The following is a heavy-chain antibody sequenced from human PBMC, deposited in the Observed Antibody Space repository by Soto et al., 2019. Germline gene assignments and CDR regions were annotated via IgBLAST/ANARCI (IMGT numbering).Heavy chain of an antibody. J-gene: IGHJ4*02. D-gene: IGHD3-22*01. Sequence: SLRLSCSASGFTFSSYAMHWVRQAPGKGLEYVSAISSNGVSTYYADSVKGRFTISRDNSKSTLYLQMSSLRAEDTAVYYCVKDHYYDSSGYDYWGQGTRGTVSS. CDR2: ISSNGVST. CDR1: GFTFSSYA. V-gene: IGHV3-64D*06. CDR3: VKDHYYDSSGYDY.